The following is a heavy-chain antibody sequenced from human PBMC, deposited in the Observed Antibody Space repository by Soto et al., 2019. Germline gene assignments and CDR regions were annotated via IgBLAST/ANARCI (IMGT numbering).Heavy chain of an antibody. D-gene: IGHD4-17*01. CDR2: IYPGDSDT. CDR3: ARHMTTGFDY. Sequence: PGESLKISCKGSGYSFSSHWIGWVRQMPGKGLDWMGIIYPGDSDTRYSPSFLGQVTISADKSINTAYLKWSSLKASDTAMYYCARHMTTGFDYWGQGTLVTVSS. V-gene: IGHV5-51*01. J-gene: IGHJ4*02. CDR1: GYSFSSHW.